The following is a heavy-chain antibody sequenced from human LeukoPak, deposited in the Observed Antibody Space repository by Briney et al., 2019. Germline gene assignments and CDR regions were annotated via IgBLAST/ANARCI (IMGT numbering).Heavy chain of an antibody. J-gene: IGHJ4*02. Sequence: SETLSLXCTVSGGSISSSSYYWGWIRQPPGKGLEWIGSIYYSGITYYNPPLKSRVTVSVDTSKNQFSLKLSSVTAADTAVYYCARQRIVGATNERGYYFDYWGQGTLVTVSS. V-gene: IGHV4-39*01. D-gene: IGHD1-26*01. CDR2: IYYSGIT. CDR3: ARQRIVGATNERGYYFDY. CDR1: GGSISSSSYY.